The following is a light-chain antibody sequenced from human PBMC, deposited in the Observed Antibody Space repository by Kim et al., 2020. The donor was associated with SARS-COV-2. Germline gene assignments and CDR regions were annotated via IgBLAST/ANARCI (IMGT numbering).Light chain of an antibody. CDR3: QQSYSTPRVT. Sequence: VGGRFTIPRRSSQCINNYFNWYQQKSGKAPKLLIYAASTLQRGVPSRFSGTGSGTDFTLTISSLQPEDFATYYCQQSYSTPRVTFGQGTRLEIK. CDR2: AAS. V-gene: IGKV1-39*01. J-gene: IGKJ5*01. CDR1: QCINNY.